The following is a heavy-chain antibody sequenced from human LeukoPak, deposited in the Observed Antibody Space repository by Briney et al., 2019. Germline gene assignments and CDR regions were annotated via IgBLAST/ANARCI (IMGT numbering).Heavy chain of an antibody. J-gene: IGHJ4*02. CDR3: ARVTRYCSGGSCSAFDY. CDR1: GDSISSGDYY. V-gene: IGHV4-61*02. Sequence: PSQTLSLTCTVSGDSISSGDYYWSWIRQPAGKGLEWIGRISSSGSTNYNPSLKSRVTISVDTSKNQFSLKLSSVTAADTAVYYCARVTRYCSGGSCSAFDYWGQGTLVTVSS. CDR2: ISSSGST. D-gene: IGHD2-15*01.